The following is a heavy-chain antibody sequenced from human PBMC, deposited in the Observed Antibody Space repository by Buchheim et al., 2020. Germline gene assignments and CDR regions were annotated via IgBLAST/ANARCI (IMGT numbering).Heavy chain of an antibody. D-gene: IGHD6-13*01. V-gene: IGHV4-61*01. CDR3: ARVLGYSSSWYPMYYFDY. J-gene: IGHJ4*02. CDR1: GGSVSSGSYY. CDR2: IYYSGST. Sequence: QVQLQESGPGLVKPSETLSLTCTVSGGSVSSGSYYWSWIRQPPGKGLEWIGYIYYSGSTNYNPSPKSRVTISVGPSKNQFSLKLSSVTAADTAVYYCARVLGYSSSWYPMYYFDYWGQGTL.